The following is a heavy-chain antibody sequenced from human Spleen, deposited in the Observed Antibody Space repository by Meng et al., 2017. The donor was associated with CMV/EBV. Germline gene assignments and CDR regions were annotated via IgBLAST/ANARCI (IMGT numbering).Heavy chain of an antibody. CDR1: GFTFSSYA. CDR2: ISYDGSNK. Sequence: VELVESGGGVVQSGRSLRLSCAASGFTFSSYAMHWVRQAPGKGLEWVAVISYDGSNKYYADSVKGRFTISRDNSKNTLYLQMNSLRAEDTAVYYCARGLWFGEVDFDYWGQGTLVTVSS. CDR3: ARGLWFGEVDFDY. J-gene: IGHJ4*02. D-gene: IGHD3-10*01. V-gene: IGHV3-30-3*01.